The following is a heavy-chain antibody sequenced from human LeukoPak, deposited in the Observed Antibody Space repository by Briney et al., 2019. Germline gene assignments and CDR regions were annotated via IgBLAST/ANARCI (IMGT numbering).Heavy chain of an antibody. CDR2: ISAYNGNT. CDR1: GYTFTSYG. V-gene: IGHV1-18*01. Sequence: GASVKVSCKASGYTFTSYGISWVRQAPGQGLEWMGWISAYNGNTNYAQKLQGRVTMTTDTSTSTAYMELRSLRSDATAVYYCGRVYGDYKRGAFDIGGQGTMVTVSS. CDR3: GRVYGDYKRGAFDI. D-gene: IGHD4-17*01. J-gene: IGHJ3*02.